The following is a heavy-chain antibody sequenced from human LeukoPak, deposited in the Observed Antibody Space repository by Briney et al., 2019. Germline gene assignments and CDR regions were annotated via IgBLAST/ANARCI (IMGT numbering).Heavy chain of an antibody. V-gene: IGHV4-59*08. CDR3: ASQTYYYDSSGYYPRGFDI. J-gene: IGHJ3*02. CDR1: GGSISSYY. CDR2: IYYSGST. D-gene: IGHD3-22*01. Sequence: KPSETLSLTCTVSGGSISSYYWSWLRQPPGKGLEWIGYIYYSGSTNYNPSLKSRVTISVDTSKNQFSLKLSSVTAADTAVYFCASQTYYYDSSGYYPRGFDIWGQGTMVTVSS.